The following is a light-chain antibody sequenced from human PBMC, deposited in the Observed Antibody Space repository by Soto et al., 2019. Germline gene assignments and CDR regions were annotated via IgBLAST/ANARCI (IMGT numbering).Light chain of an antibody. J-gene: IGLJ1*01. CDR1: NIASKS. CDR3: QVWDSSTDHYV. V-gene: IGLV3-21*02. Sequence: SYELTELPSVSLAPGQTARFTCGGNNIASKSVHWYQQKPGQAPVLVVHDDSDRPSGIPERFSGSNSGNTATLTISRVEAGDEADYYCQVWDSSTDHYVFGIGTKVTVL. CDR2: DDS.